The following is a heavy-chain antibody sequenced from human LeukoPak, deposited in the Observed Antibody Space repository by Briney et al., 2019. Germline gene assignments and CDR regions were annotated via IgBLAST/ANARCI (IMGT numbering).Heavy chain of an antibody. V-gene: IGHV3-23*01. Sequence: GGSLRLSCAASGFTFSSYAMTWVRQAPGKGLEWVSGISGSGGKTNYAASVKGRFTISRDNSKNTLFLQMNRLRAEDPAVYYCARDWSFYDSSGYHYWGQGTLVTVSS. CDR3: ARDWSFYDSSGYHY. CDR1: GFTFSSYA. CDR2: ISGSGGKT. J-gene: IGHJ4*02. D-gene: IGHD3-22*01.